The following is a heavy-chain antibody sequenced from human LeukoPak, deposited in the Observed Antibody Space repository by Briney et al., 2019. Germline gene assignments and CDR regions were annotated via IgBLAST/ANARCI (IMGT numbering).Heavy chain of an antibody. J-gene: IGHJ3*02. CDR2: IWYDGNNK. CDR1: GFTFSNYG. CDR3: ARDQGGATLDAFDI. D-gene: IGHD1-26*01. V-gene: IGHV3-33*01. Sequence: GGSLRLSCAASGFTFSNYGMHWVRQAPGKGLEWVAVIWYDGNNKYYADSVKGRFTISRDNSKNTLYLQMNSLRAEDTAVYYCARDQGGATLDAFDIWGQGTMVTVSS.